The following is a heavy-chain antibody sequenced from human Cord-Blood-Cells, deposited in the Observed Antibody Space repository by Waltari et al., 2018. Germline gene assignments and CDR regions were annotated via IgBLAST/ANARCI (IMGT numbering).Heavy chain of an antibody. V-gene: IGHV1-46*01. D-gene: IGHD6-13*01. CDR2: INPSGGST. CDR1: GNNFTSYY. J-gene: IGHJ6*02. Sequence: VQLVQSGAEVKKPGASVKVSCRASGNNFTSYYIHWVRHAPGQGLEWMGIINPSGGSTSYAQKFQGRVTMTRDTSTSTVYMELSSLRSEDTAVYYCAREVAAAGEGYYYYGMDVWGQGTTVTVSS. CDR3: AREVAAAGEGYYYYGMDV.